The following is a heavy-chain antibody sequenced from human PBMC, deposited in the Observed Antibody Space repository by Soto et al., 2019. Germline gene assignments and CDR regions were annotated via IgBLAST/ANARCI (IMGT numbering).Heavy chain of an antibody. V-gene: IGHV6-1*01. D-gene: IGHD7-27*01. J-gene: IGHJ4*02. CDR2: TYYRSKWYN. CDR3: ARKRNWGIDY. CDR1: GDSVSSNSVG. Sequence: QVQLQQSGPGLVKPSQTLSLTCVISGDSVSSNSVGWHWIRQSPSRGLEWLGRTYYRSKWYNDYALSMKSRITINTDTSKNQFSLQLNSVAAEYTAVYYCARKRNWGIDYWGQGTLVTVSS.